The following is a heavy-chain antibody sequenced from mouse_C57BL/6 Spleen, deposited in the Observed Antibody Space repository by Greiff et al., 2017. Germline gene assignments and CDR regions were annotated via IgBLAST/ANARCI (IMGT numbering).Heavy chain of an antibody. D-gene: IGHD1-1*01. CDR1: GFNIKNTY. V-gene: IGHV14-3*01. Sequence: EVQLQESVAELVRPGASVKLSCTASGFNIKNTYMHWVKQRPEQGLEWIGRIDPANGNTKYAPKFQGKGTITADTSSNTAYLPLSSLTSGDTAIYYYARGLSTEGDYFDSRRQCATLPVSS. J-gene: IGHJ2*01. CDR3: ARGLSTEGDYFDS. CDR2: IDPANGNT.